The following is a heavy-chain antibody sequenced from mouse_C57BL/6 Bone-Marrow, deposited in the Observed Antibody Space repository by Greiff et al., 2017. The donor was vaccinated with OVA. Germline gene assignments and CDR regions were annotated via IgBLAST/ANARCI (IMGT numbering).Heavy chain of an antibody. J-gene: IGHJ1*03. CDR1: GFTFSSYG. CDR2: ISSGGSYT. Sequence: EVQGVESGEDLVKPGGSLKLSCAASGFTFSSYGMSWVRQTPDKRLEWVATISSGGSYTYYPDSVKGRFTISRDNAKNTLYLQMSSLKSEDTAMYYCARNYYGSSWYFDVWGTGTTVTVSS. CDR3: ARNYYGSSWYFDV. V-gene: IGHV5-6*01. D-gene: IGHD1-1*01.